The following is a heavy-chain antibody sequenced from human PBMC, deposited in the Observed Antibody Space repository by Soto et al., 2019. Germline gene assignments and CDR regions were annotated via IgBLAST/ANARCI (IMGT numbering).Heavy chain of an antibody. V-gene: IGHV4-59*08. D-gene: IGHD1-7*01. CDR1: GGSVSSYY. CDR3: ARHSSSTGTTWGHWFDP. Sequence: SGSLSLSCALCGGSVSSYYWSLIRQTPGKGLEWIGYIYYTGSTNYNPSLKSRLTISVDTSNNHFSLKLTSVTAADTAVYYCARHSSSTGTTWGHWFDPWGHGTQVTVS. CDR2: IYYTGST. J-gene: IGHJ5*02.